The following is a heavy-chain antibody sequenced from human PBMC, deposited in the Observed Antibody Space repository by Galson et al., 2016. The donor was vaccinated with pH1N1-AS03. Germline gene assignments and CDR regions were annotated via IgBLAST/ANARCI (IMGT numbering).Heavy chain of an antibody. CDR1: GFTFSTYS. CDR3: AKDMKPDGVYDLDY. Sequence: SLRLSCAASGFTFSTYSMNWVRQAPGKGLGWVSGLWGNGDSTYYADFVKGRFTISRDNSKNTLYLQMNSLRADDPAVYYCAKDMKPDGVYDLDYWGQGTLVTVSS. V-gene: IGHV3-23*01. CDR2: LWGNGDST. J-gene: IGHJ4*02. D-gene: IGHD5/OR15-5a*01.